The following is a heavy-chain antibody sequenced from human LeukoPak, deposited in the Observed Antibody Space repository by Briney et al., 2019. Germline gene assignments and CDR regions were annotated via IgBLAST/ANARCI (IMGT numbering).Heavy chain of an antibody. D-gene: IGHD3-22*01. J-gene: IGHJ4*02. V-gene: IGHV3-48*02. Sequence: GGSLRLSCAASGFTFSSYSMNWVRQAPGKGPEWVSYISSSSSTIYYADSVKGRFTISRDNAKNSLYLQMNSLRDEDTAVYYCARDHPTYYYDSSGFPRFGYWGQGTLVTVSS. CDR1: GFTFSSYS. CDR2: ISSSSSTI. CDR3: ARDHPTYYYDSSGFPRFGY.